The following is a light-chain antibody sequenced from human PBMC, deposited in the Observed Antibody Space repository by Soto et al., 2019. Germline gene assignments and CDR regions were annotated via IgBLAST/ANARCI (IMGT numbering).Light chain of an antibody. CDR1: QSVSSNF. CDR3: QQYGSSPIT. CDR2: GAS. V-gene: IGKV3-20*01. Sequence: EIVLTQSPGTLSLSPGERATLSCRASQSVSSNFLAWYQQKSGQAPRLLIYGASSRATGIPDRFTGSGSGKDFTLTISRLEPEDFAAYYCQQYGSSPITFGQGTRLDIK. J-gene: IGKJ5*01.